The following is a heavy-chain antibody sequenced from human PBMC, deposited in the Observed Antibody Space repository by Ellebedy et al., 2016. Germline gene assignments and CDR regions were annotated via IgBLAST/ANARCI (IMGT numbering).Heavy chain of an antibody. CDR1: GFRFSDYG. J-gene: IGHJ4*02. D-gene: IGHD1-14*01. V-gene: IGHV3-7*01. CDR3: VRGARSEGFY. Sequence: GESLKISCAASGFRFSDYGMHWVRQAPGKGLEWVASIKEDGSEKCYVASVKGRFTISRDNAKNSLYLQMSRLRAENTAVYYCVRGARSEGFYWGQGTLVTVSS. CDR2: IKEDGSEK.